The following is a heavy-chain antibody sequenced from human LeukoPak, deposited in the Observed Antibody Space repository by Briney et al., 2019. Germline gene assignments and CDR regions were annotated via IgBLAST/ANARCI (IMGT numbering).Heavy chain of an antibody. CDR2: IYYSGST. D-gene: IGHD5-24*01. CDR3: ARGSMGRWLQPFDY. V-gene: IGHV4-59*01. Sequence: SETLSLTRTVSGGSISSYYWSWIRQPPGKGLEWIGYIYYSGSTNYNPSLKSRVTISVDTSKNQFSLKLSSVTAADTAVYYCARGSMGRWLQPFDYWGQGTLVTVSS. CDR1: GGSISSYY. J-gene: IGHJ4*02.